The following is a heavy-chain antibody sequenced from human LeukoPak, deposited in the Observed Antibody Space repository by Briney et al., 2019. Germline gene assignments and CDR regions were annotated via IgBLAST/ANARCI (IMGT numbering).Heavy chain of an antibody. D-gene: IGHD3-9*01. CDR1: GLTFSSYA. J-gene: IGHJ4*02. CDR2: ISGSGGST. CDR3: ANSQYFDWLWYDY. Sequence: PGGSLRLSCAASGLTFSSYAMSWVRQAPGKGLEWVSAISGSGGSTYYADSVKGRFTISRDNSKNTLYLQMNSLRAEDTAVYYCANSQYFDWLWYDYWGQGTLVTVSS. V-gene: IGHV3-23*01.